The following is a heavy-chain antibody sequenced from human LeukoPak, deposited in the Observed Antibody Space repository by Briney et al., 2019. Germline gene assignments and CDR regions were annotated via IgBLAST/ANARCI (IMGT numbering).Heavy chain of an antibody. Sequence: GASLRLSCAASGFTVSTNYMSWVRQAPGKGLEWDSVISSGGSTYYTPSVKGRFTISTDNSKNTLYLQMNSLTTEDTAVYYCARGPASGSAAEPLLSFYWGQGTLVTVSS. CDR2: ISSGGST. D-gene: IGHD6-13*01. CDR1: GFTVSTNY. CDR3: ARGPASGSAAEPLLSFY. V-gene: IGHV3-53*01. J-gene: IGHJ4*02.